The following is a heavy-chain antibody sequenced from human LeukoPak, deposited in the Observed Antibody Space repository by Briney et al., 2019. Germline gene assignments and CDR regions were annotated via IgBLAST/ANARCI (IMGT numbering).Heavy chain of an antibody. CDR1: GYTFTSYG. J-gene: IGHJ6*02. D-gene: IGHD4-17*01. CDR3: AREGQETYGDSNYYYGMDV. CDR2: IIPILNIT. V-gene: IGHV1-69*04. Sequence: ASVKVSCKASGYTFTSYGISWVRQAPGQGLEWMGRIIPILNITNYAQKFQGRVTITADKSTSTAYMELSSLRSEDTAVYYCAREGQETYGDSNYYYGMDVWGQGTTVTVSS.